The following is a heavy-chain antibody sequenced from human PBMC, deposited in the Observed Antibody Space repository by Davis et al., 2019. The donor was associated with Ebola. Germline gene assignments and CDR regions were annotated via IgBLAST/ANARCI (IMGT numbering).Heavy chain of an antibody. V-gene: IGHV3-21*01. CDR2: ISSSSSYI. Sequence: GGSLRLSCAASGFTFSSYWMSWVRQAPGKGLEWVSSISSSSSYIYYADSVKGRFTISRDNAKNSLYLQMNSLRAEDTAVYYCARRGTMVQGVILGFDYWGQGTLVTVSS. D-gene: IGHD3-10*01. CDR3: ARRGTMVQGVILGFDY. J-gene: IGHJ4*02. CDR1: GFTFSSYW.